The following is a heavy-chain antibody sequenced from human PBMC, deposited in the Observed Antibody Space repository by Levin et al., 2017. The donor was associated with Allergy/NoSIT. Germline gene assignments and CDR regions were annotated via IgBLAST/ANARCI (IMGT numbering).Heavy chain of an antibody. V-gene: IGHV4-34*01. CDR2: INHSGST. D-gene: IGHD3-3*01. CDR3: ARGRSGYANYYYYYGMDV. J-gene: IGHJ6*02. CDR1: GGSFSGYY. Sequence: SQTLSLTCAVYGGSFSGYYWSWIRQPPGKGLEWIGEINHSGSTNYNPSLKSRVTISVDTSKNQFSLKLSSVTAADTAVYYWARGRSGYANYYYYYGMDVWGQGTTVTVSS.